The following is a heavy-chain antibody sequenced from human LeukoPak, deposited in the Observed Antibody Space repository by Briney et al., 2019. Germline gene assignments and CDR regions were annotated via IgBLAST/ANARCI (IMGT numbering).Heavy chain of an antibody. V-gene: IGHV4-59*01. CDR2: IDYSGST. D-gene: IGHD1-1*01. CDR1: GGPISSSY. CDR3: ARNRVRIRDSSGKLTLYEASDL. Sequence: VKPSETLSLTCTVSGGPISSSYWSWIRQPPGKGLEWVGFIDYSGSTISNPSLTGRVTVSLDISKNQLSLKMTSVTAADTAVYYCARNRVRIRDSSGKLTLYEASDLWGQGTMVTVSS. J-gene: IGHJ3*01.